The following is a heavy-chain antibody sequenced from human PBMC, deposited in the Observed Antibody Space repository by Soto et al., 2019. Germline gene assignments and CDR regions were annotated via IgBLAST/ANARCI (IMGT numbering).Heavy chain of an antibody. D-gene: IGHD6-19*01. CDR2: IIPIFGTA. CDR1: GGTFSSYA. V-gene: IGHV1-69*01. J-gene: IGHJ4*02. Sequence: QVQLVQSGAEVKKPGSSVKVSCKASGGTFSSYAISWVRQAPGQGLEWPGGIIPIFGTANYAQKFQGRVTITAAESTSTAYKELSSLRSEYTAVYYCARWGLRAVAEYYFDYWGQGTLVTVSS. CDR3: ARWGLRAVAEYYFDY.